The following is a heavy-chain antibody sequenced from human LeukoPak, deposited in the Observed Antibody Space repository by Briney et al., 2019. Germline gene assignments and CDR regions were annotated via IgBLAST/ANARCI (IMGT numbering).Heavy chain of an antibody. D-gene: IGHD6-19*01. Sequence: GGSLRLSCAASGFTVSSNYMGWVRQAPGKGLEWVSVIYSGGSTYYADSVKGRFTISRDNSKNTLYLQMNSLRAEDTAVYYCAKDLGYSSGWYFGAFDIWGQGTMVTVSS. CDR2: IYSGGST. CDR3: AKDLGYSSGWYFGAFDI. CDR1: GFTVSSNY. V-gene: IGHV3-53*01. J-gene: IGHJ3*02.